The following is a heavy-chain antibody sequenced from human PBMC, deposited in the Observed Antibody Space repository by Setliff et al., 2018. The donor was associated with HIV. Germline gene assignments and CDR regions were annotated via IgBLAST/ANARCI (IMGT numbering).Heavy chain of an antibody. J-gene: IGHJ6*03. Sequence: GGSLRLFCAASGLTVSNTYMSWVRQAPGKGLEWVSLIYRSGNTYYADSVKGRFTISRDTSKNTLFLQMHGLRPEDTAVYYCARDRGYDNYYFYYMDVWGKGTTVTVSS. D-gene: IGHD5-12*01. CDR2: IYRSGNT. V-gene: IGHV3-66*03. CDR1: GLTVSNTY. CDR3: ARDRGYDNYYFYYMDV.